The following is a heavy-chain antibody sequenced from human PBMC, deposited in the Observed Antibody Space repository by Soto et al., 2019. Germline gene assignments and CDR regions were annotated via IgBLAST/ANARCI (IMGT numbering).Heavy chain of an antibody. V-gene: IGHV3-64D*08. J-gene: IGHJ4*02. CDR3: VKRDSSSWPIFDY. Sequence: PGGSLRLSCSASGFTFSSYAMHWVRQAPGKGLEYVSAISSNGGSTYYADSVKGRFTISRDNSKNTLYLQMSSLRAEDTAVYYCVKRDSSSWPIFDYWGQGTLVTSPQ. CDR1: GFTFSSYA. CDR2: ISSNGGST. D-gene: IGHD6-13*01.